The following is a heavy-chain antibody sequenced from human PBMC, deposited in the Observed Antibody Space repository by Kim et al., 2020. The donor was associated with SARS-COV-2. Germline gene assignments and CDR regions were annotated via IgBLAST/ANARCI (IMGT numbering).Heavy chain of an antibody. CDR2: LRANGDRT. CDR1: GFRFADYA. Sequence: GGSLRLSCAASGFRFADYAMSWVRQAPGKGLEWVSVLRANGDRTDYADSVRGRFTISRDNSKNTLYLQMGSLRVEDTAVYYCARFPAVIVAPYFDYWGQGTPVTVSS. CDR3: ARFPAVIVAPYFDY. V-gene: IGHV3-23*01. J-gene: IGHJ4*02. D-gene: IGHD1-26*01.